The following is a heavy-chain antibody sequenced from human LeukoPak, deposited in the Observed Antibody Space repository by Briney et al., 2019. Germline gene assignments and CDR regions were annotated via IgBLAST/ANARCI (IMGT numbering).Heavy chain of an antibody. CDR3: ARDQRYSSSSGLDY. Sequence: GRSLRLSCAASGFTFGSYGMHWVRQAPGKGLEWVAAISYDGSNEYYLDSVKGRFTVSRDNSKNTLNLQMNSLRAEDTAVYYCARDQRYSSSSGLDYWGQGTLVTVSS. V-gene: IGHV3-30*03. CDR2: ISYDGSNE. J-gene: IGHJ4*02. D-gene: IGHD6-6*01. CDR1: GFTFGSYG.